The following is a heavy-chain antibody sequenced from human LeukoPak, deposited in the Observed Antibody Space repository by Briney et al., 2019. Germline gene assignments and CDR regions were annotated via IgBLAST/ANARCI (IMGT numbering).Heavy chain of an antibody. J-gene: IGHJ4*02. CDR2: SNHSGST. Sequence: SETLSLTCAVYGGSFSGYYWSWIRQPPGKGLEWIGESNHSGSTNYNPSLKSRVTISVDTSKNQFSLKLSSVTAADTAVYYCARNPQDCSSTSCYFDYWGQGTLVTVSS. CDR1: GGSFSGYY. D-gene: IGHD2-2*01. V-gene: IGHV4-34*01. CDR3: ARNPQDCSSTSCYFDY.